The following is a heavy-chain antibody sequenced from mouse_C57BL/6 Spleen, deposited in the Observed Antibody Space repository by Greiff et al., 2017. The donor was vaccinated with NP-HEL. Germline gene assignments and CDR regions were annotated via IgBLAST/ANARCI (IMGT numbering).Heavy chain of an antibody. Sequence: EVKLVESEGGLVQPGSSMKLSCTASGFTFSDYYMAWVRQVPEKGLEWVANINYDGSSTYYLDSLKSRFIISRDNAKNILYLQMSSLKSEDTATYYCARDSYYGSSYWYFDVWGTGTTVTVSS. D-gene: IGHD1-1*01. CDR1: GFTFSDYY. CDR2: INYDGSST. V-gene: IGHV5-16*01. J-gene: IGHJ1*03. CDR3: ARDSYYGSSYWYFDV.